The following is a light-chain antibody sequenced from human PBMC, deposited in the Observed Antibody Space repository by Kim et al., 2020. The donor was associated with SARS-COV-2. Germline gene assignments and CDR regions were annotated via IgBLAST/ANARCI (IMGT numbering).Light chain of an antibody. CDR2: KTS. Sequence: ASVGDRGTITCRASQTINNWLAWYQQKPGKAPKLLIYKTSSLESGVPSRFSGSRSGTEFTLTISNLQPDDFATYYCQHSYSSSPYTFGQGTKLEI. CDR1: QTINNW. CDR3: QHSYSSSPYT. J-gene: IGKJ2*01. V-gene: IGKV1-5*03.